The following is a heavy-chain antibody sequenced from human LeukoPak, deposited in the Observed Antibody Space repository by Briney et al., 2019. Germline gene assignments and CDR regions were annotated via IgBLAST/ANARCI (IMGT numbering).Heavy chain of an antibody. J-gene: IGHJ4*02. CDR1: GFTFSSYG. CDR2: ISYDGSNK. CDR3: AKESYSTSWQLDS. D-gene: IGHD6-13*01. V-gene: IGHV3-30*18. Sequence: GRSLRLSCAASGFTFSSYGMHWVRQAPGKGLEWVAVISYDGSNKYYADSVKGRFTISRDNSKNPLYLQMNSLRAEDTAVYYCAKESYSTSWQLDSWGQGTLVTVSS.